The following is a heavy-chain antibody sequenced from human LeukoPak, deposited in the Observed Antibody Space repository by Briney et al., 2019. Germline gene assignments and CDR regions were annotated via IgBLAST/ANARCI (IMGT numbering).Heavy chain of an antibody. J-gene: IGHJ4*02. V-gene: IGHV3-7*01. CDR1: GFTFSTSW. CDR2: IDKHGSGK. D-gene: IGHD3-16*01. Sequence: GGSLRLSCVASGFTFSTSWVTWVRQAPGKGLEWVANIDKHGSGKYYVDSVKGRFAISRDYANNSVFLQMNSLRGEDTSVYYCARDGGWGYYDLWGQGTPVTVSS. CDR3: ARDGGWGYYDL.